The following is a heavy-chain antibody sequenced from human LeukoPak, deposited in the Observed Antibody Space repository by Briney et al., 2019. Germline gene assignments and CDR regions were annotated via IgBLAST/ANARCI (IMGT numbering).Heavy chain of an antibody. Sequence: GESLEISCKGSGYNFPTYWIGWVRQMPGKGLEWMGIIYPSDSDTRYSPSFQGQVTISADNSISTAYLQWSSLKASDTAMFYCARLEAAAGTFFDYWGQGTLVTVSS. CDR2: IYPSDSDT. D-gene: IGHD6-13*01. CDR1: GYNFPTYW. J-gene: IGHJ4*02. CDR3: ARLEAAAGTFFDY. V-gene: IGHV5-51*01.